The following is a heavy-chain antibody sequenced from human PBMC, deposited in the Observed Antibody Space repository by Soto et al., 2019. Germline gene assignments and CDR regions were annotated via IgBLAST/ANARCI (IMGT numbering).Heavy chain of an antibody. CDR3: GRDRGWGSYYNAGFDY. V-gene: IGHV1-18*01. CDR1: GYTFTSYG. Sequence: QVQLVQSGAEVKKPGASVKVSCKASGYTFTSYGISWVRQAPGQGLEWMGWISACNGNTNYAQKLQGTVTMTTDTSTSTAYMELRRLRSDGTAVYYCGRDRGWGSYYNAGFDYWGQGTLVTVSS. D-gene: IGHD3-10*01. CDR2: ISACNGNT. J-gene: IGHJ4*02.